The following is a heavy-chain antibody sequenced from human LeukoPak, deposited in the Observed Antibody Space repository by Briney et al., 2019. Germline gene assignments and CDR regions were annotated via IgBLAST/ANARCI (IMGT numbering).Heavy chain of an antibody. V-gene: IGHV4-59*11. J-gene: IGHJ4*02. Sequence: SETLSLTCTVSGGSISSHYWSWIRQPPGKGLEWIGYIYYSGSTNYNPSLKSRATISVDTSKNQFSLKLSSVTAADTAVYYCATSRRGTRYSFDYWGQGTLVTVSS. CDR2: IYYSGST. CDR3: ATSRRGTRYSFDY. D-gene: IGHD1-14*01. CDR1: GGSISSHY.